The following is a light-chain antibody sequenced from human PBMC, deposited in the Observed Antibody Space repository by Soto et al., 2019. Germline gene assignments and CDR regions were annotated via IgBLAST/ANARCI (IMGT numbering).Light chain of an antibody. V-gene: IGLV3-21*04. J-gene: IGLJ2*01. Sequence: SYELTQPPSVSVAPGSTARITCGGDNIRTKAVHWYQQEAGQAPVLVIYYDSDRPSGIPERFSGSNSGGTAILTISRVEAGDEADYYCQVWDSNTDHEVFGGGTKLTVL. CDR3: QVWDSNTDHEV. CDR2: YDS. CDR1: NIRTKA.